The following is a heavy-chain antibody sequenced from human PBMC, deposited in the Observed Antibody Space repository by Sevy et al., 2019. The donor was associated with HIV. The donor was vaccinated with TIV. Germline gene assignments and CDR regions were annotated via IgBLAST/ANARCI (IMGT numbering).Heavy chain of an antibody. CDR2: IKTKTDGGTA. CDR1: GFSFNNAW. D-gene: IGHD4-17*01. CDR3: ATDVSGDSVFDETSDY. Sequence: GGSLRLSCAASGFSFNNAWMTWVRQAPGKGLEWVGHIKTKTDGGTADYAAVVKARFIISRDDSKNMLYLHMNSLKTEDTALYYCATDVSGDSVFDETSDYWGQGTLVTVST. V-gene: IGHV3-15*01. J-gene: IGHJ4*02.